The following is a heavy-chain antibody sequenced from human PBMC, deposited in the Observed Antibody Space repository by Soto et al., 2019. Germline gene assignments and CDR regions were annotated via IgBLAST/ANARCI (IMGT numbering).Heavy chain of an antibody. CDR1: GYTFTSYD. Sequence: ASVKVSCKASGYTFTSYDINWVRQATGQGLEWMGWMNPNSGNTGYAQKFQVRVTMTRNTSISKSYMELSSLRSEDTAVYDCAREGDYVWGSYRTDAFDIWGQGTMVTVSS. J-gene: IGHJ3*02. CDR3: AREGDYVWGSYRTDAFDI. V-gene: IGHV1-8*01. CDR2: MNPNSGNT. D-gene: IGHD3-16*02.